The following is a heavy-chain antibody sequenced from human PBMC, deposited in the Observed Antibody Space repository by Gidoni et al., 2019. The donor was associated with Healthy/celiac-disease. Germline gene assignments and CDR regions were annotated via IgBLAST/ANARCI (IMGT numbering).Heavy chain of an antibody. CDR1: GFTFSSYA. CDR3: AREGGYCSGGSCYRLSFFDY. J-gene: IGHJ4*02. Sequence: QVQLVESGGGVVQPGRSLRLSCAASGFTFSSYAMHWVRQAPGKGLEWVAVISYDGSNKYYADSVKGRFTISRDNSKNTLYLQMNSLRAEDTAVYYCAREGGYCSGGSCYRLSFFDYWGQGTLVTVSS. D-gene: IGHD2-15*01. V-gene: IGHV3-30*04. CDR2: ISYDGSNK.